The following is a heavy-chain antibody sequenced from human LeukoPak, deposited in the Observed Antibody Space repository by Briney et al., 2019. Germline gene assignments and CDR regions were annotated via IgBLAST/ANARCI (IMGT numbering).Heavy chain of an antibody. V-gene: IGHV3-23*01. CDR3: ATLKRWLQLPYFDY. CDR2: ISGSGGST. Sequence: GGSLRLSCAASGFTFSSYAMSWVRQAPGKGLEWVSAISGSGGSTYYAGSVKGRFTISRDNSKNTLYLQMNSLRAEDTAVYYCATLKRWLQLPYFDYWGQGTLVTVSS. J-gene: IGHJ4*02. CDR1: GFTFSSYA. D-gene: IGHD5-24*01.